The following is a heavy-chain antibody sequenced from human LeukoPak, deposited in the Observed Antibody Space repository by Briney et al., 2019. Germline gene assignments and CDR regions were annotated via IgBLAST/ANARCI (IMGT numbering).Heavy chain of an antibody. V-gene: IGHV3-21*01. J-gene: IGHJ4*02. CDR3: ARSPLLLYFGDAYYFDY. CDR2: ISRSSSFR. CDR1: GFNFSTYS. D-gene: IGHD3-10*01. Sequence: GGSLRLSCEASGFNFSTYSLNWVRQAPGKGLEWVSSISRSSSFRYYADSVKGRFTISRDTAKNSLYLQVNSLRAEDTAMYYCARSPLLLYFGDAYYFDYWGQGTLVTVSS.